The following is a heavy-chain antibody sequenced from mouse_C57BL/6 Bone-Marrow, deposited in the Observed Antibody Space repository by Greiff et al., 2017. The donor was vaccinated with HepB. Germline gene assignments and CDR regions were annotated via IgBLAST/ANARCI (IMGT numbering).Heavy chain of an antibody. CDR3: ARGLGLRRAMDY. D-gene: IGHD2-4*01. V-gene: IGHV5-16*01. CDR2: INYDGSST. J-gene: IGHJ4*01. CDR1: GFTFSDYY. Sequence: EVQLVESEGGLVQPGSSMKLSCTASGFTFSDYYMAWVRQVPEKGLEWVANINYDGSSTYYLDSLKSRFIISRDNAKNILYLQMTSLKSEDTATYYCARGLGLRRAMDYWGQGTSVTVSS.